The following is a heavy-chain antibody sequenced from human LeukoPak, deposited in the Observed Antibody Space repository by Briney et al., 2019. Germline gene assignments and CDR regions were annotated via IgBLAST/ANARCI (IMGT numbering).Heavy chain of an antibody. D-gene: IGHD1-7*01. CDR3: ARRGTTFYYYYYMDV. CDR1: GGSFSGYY. CDR2: INHSGST. V-gene: IGHV4-34*01. J-gene: IGHJ6*03. Sequence: SETLSLTCAVYGGSFSGYYWSWIRQPPGKGLEWIGEINHSGSTNYNPSLKSRVTISVDTSKDQFSLKLSSVTAADTAVYYCARRGTTFYYYYYMDVWGKGTTVTVSS.